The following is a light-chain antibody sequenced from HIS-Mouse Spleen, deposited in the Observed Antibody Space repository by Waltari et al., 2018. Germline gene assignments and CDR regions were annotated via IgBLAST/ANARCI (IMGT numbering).Light chain of an antibody. V-gene: IGLV2-11*01. CDR2: DVS. CDR3: CSYAGSYTWV. J-gene: IGLJ2*01. CDR1: SSDAGGYNS. Sequence: QSALTQPRSVSGSPGQSVTIPCTGTSSDAGGYNSVSWYQQHPGKAPKLTIYDVSKRPSGVPDRFSGSKSGNTASLTISGLQAEDEADYYCCSYAGSYTWVFGGGTKLTVL.